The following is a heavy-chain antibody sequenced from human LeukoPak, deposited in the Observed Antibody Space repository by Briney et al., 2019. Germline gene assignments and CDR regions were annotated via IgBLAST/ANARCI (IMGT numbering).Heavy chain of an antibody. V-gene: IGHV1-2*02. Sequence: ASVKVSCKASGYAFTSYDINWVRQATGQGLEWMGWINPNSGGINYAQDFQGRVTLTRDTSISTAYMELSRLRSDDTAMYYCARNLWFGESTDAFNIWGQGTMVTVSS. CDR1: GYAFTSYD. J-gene: IGHJ3*02. CDR3: ARNLWFGESTDAFNI. CDR2: INPNSGGI. D-gene: IGHD3-10*01.